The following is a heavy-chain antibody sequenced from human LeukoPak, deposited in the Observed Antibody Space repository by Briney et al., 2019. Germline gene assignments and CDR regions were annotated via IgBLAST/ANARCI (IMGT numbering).Heavy chain of an antibody. Sequence: ASVTVSCTASGGTFSHYAISWVRQAPGQGLEWMGGIIPIFGTANYAQKFQDRVTITADESTTTAYVELSSLRSEDTAVYYCARDNGVVRGVIHPNDAFDIWGQGTMVTVSS. V-gene: IGHV1-69*13. D-gene: IGHD3-10*01. J-gene: IGHJ3*02. CDR3: ARDNGVVRGVIHPNDAFDI. CDR2: IIPIFGTA. CDR1: GGTFSHYA.